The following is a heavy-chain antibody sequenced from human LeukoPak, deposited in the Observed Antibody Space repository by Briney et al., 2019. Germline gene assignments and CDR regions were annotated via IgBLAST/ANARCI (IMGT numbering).Heavy chain of an antibody. CDR3: ARASGSYYGYYFDY. D-gene: IGHD1-26*01. Sequence: ASVKVSCKASGYTFINYGFNWIRRQAPRQGLEWMGWISPFNGKTVYAQKLQARLTLTTDTSTNTAYMELRSLRSDDTAIYYCARASGSYYGYYFDYWGQGTLVTVSS. CDR1: GYTFINYG. CDR2: ISPFNGKT. V-gene: IGHV1-18*01. J-gene: IGHJ4*02.